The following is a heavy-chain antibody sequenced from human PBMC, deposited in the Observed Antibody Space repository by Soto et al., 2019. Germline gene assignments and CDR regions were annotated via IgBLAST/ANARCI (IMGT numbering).Heavy chain of an antibody. J-gene: IGHJ5*02. CDR1: GGTFSSYT. Sequence: QVQLVQSGAEVKKPGSSVKVSCKASGGTFSSYTISWVRQAPGQGLEWMGRIIPILGIANYAQKFQGRVTITADKSTSTAYRELSSLRSEDTAVYYCARDKPPFRVATIPDWFDPWGQGTLVTVSS. CDR3: ARDKPPFRVATIPDWFDP. D-gene: IGHD5-12*01. V-gene: IGHV1-69*08. CDR2: IIPILGIA.